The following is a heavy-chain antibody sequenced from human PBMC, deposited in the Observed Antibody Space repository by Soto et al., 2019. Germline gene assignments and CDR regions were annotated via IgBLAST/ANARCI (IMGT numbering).Heavy chain of an antibody. CDR1: GGSISSSSYY. CDR2: IYYSGNT. Sequence: PSETLSLTCTVSGGSISSSSYYWGWIRQPPGKGLEWIGSIYYSGNTYYTPSLKSRVTISVDTSKNQFSLKLNSVTAADTAVYYCASRHSSPYFDYWGQGTLVTVSS. CDR3: ASRHSSPYFDY. D-gene: IGHD6-13*01. J-gene: IGHJ4*02. V-gene: IGHV4-39*07.